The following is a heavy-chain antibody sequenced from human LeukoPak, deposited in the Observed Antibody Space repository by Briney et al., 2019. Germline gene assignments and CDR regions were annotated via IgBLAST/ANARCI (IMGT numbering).Heavy chain of an antibody. D-gene: IGHD5-24*01. CDR3: ARDRDGYNWWWFDP. V-gene: IGHV4-59*02. CDR2: IYYSGST. Sequence: PSETLSLTCTVSGGSVSSHYWSWIRQPPGKGLEWIGYIYYSGSTNYNPSLKSRVTISVDTSKNQFSLKLSSVTAADTAVYYCARDRDGYNWWWFDPWGQGTLVTVSS. CDR1: GGSVSSHY. J-gene: IGHJ5*02.